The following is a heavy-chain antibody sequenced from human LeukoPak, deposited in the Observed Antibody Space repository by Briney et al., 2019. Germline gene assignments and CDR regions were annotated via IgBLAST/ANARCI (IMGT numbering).Heavy chain of an antibody. Sequence: PSETLSLTCTVSGGSISSYYWSWIRQPAGKGLEWIGRIYTSGSTNYNPSLKSRVTMSVDTSKNQFSLKLSFVTAADTAVYYCASEYSSSWYVNYWGQGTLVTVSS. V-gene: IGHV4-4*07. CDR1: GGSISSYY. D-gene: IGHD6-13*01. CDR2: IYTSGST. CDR3: ASEYSSSWYVNY. J-gene: IGHJ4*02.